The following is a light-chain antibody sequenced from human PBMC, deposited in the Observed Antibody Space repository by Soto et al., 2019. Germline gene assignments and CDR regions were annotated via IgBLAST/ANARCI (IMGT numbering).Light chain of an antibody. V-gene: IGLV1-44*01. CDR1: SSNIGSNT. J-gene: IGLJ3*02. CDR3: AAWDDSLNGPM. CDR2: NND. Sequence: QSVQTQPPSASGTPGQRVTISCSGSSSNIGSNTVNWYHHLPGTAPKVLIYNNDQRPSGVPDRVSGSKSGTSASLTISGLQSEDEADYYCAAWDDSLNGPMFGGGTKLTVL.